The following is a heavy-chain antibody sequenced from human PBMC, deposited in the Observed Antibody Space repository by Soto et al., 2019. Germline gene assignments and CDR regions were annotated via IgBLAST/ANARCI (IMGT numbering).Heavy chain of an antibody. V-gene: IGHV4-31*03. D-gene: IGHD2-8*01. CDR2: IYYSGST. J-gene: IGHJ4*02. Sequence: TLSLTCTVSGGSISSGGYYWSWIRQHPGKGLEWIGYIYYSGSTYYNPSLKSRVTISVDTSKNQFSLKLSSVTAADTAVYYCARDDHDCTNAVCNYFDYWGQGTLVTVSS. CDR3: ARDDHDCTNAVCNYFDY. CDR1: GGSISSGGYY.